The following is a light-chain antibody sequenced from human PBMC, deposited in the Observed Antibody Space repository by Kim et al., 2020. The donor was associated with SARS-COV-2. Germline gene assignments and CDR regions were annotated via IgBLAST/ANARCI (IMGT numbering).Light chain of an antibody. CDR3: QKYNSAPPWT. Sequence: FVGDRVTITCRTSQDIRNYLAWYQQKPGKVPKLLIYSASALQSGVPSRFSASGSGTDFTLTISSLQPEDVATYYCQKYNSAPPWTFGQGTKVDIK. CDR2: SAS. CDR1: QDIRNY. V-gene: IGKV1-27*01. J-gene: IGKJ1*01.